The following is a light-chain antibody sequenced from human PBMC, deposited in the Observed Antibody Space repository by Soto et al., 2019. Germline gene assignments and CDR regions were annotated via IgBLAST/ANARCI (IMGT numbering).Light chain of an antibody. J-gene: IGKJ4*01. V-gene: IGKV3-11*01. Sequence: EIVLTQSPATLSLSPGERATLSCRASQSISNYLVWYQQKPGQPPRLLIYDASNRATGIPARFSGSGSGTDFTLTISSLEPEDFAVYYCQQRSNRPPLSFGGGTKVDIK. CDR2: DAS. CDR3: QQRSNRPPLS. CDR1: QSISNY.